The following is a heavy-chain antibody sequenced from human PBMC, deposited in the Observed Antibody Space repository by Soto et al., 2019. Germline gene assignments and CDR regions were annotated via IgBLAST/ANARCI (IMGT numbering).Heavy chain of an antibody. CDR2: ISGGGSTT. V-gene: IGHV3-23*01. D-gene: IGHD6-13*01. Sequence: PGGSLRLCCEASGFTFCSYAMSWVRQAPGKGLEWVSGISGGGSTTYYADSVKGRFTISRDNSKNTLYLQVNSLRAEDTAVYYCARDQAAGGTISRYFQDWGQGTLVTVSS. J-gene: IGHJ1*01. CDR1: GFTFCSYA. CDR3: ARDQAAGGTISRYFQD.